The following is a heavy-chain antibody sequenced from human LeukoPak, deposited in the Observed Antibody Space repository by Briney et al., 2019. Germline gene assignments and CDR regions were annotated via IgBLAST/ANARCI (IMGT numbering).Heavy chain of an antibody. V-gene: IGHV3-15*01. J-gene: IGHJ4*02. CDR2: IKSKTDGGTT. CDR3: ASSRGYNNGYRALELPPSPVD. Sequence: PGGSLRLSCAASGFTFSNAWMSWVRQAPGKGLEWVGRIKSKTDGGTTDYAAPVKGRFTISRDDSKNTLYLQMNSLKTEDTAVYYCASSRGYNNGYRALELPPSPVDWGQGTLVTVSS. D-gene: IGHD5-18*01. CDR1: GFTFSNAW.